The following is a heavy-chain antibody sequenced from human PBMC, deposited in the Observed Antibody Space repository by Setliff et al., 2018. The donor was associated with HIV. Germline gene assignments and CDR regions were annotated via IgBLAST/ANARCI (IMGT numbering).Heavy chain of an antibody. CDR1: GGSISSYY. Sequence: TSETLSLTCTVSGGSISSYYWSWIRQPPGKGLEWIGYIYYSGSTNYNPSLKSRVTISVDTSRNQFSLKLSSVTAADTAVYYCARVEMGASDYWGQGTLVTVSS. V-gene: IGHV4-59*01. CDR3: ARVEMGASDY. D-gene: IGHD1-1*01. CDR2: IYYSGST. J-gene: IGHJ4*02.